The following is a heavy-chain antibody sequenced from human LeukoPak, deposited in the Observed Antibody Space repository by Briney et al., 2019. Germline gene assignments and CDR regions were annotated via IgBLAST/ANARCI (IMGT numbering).Heavy chain of an antibody. V-gene: IGHV4-4*07. J-gene: IGHJ4*02. CDR2: IHTSGST. Sequence: SETLSLTCTVSGGSISSYYWSWIRQPAGKGLEWIGRIHTSGSTNYSPSLKSRVTMSVDTSKNQFSLKLSSVTAADTAVYYCARHPQYYDILTGYPISYFYFDYWGQGTLVTVSS. CDR3: ARHPQYYDILTGYPISYFYFDY. D-gene: IGHD3-9*01. CDR1: GGSISSYY.